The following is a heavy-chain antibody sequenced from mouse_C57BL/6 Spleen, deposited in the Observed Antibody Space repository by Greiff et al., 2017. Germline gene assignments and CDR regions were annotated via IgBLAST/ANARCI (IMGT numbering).Heavy chain of an antibody. Sequence: VQLKQSGAELVKPGASVKLSCKASGYTFTSYWITWVKQRPGQSLVWIGDIYPGSGSTNYNEKFKSKATLTVDTSSSTANMQLSRLTSEDSADYYCESYYGSEGYFDDWGQGTTLTVSS. J-gene: IGHJ2*01. D-gene: IGHD1-1*01. CDR2: IYPGSGST. CDR1: GYTFTSYW. V-gene: IGHV1-55*01. CDR3: ESYYGSEGYFDD.